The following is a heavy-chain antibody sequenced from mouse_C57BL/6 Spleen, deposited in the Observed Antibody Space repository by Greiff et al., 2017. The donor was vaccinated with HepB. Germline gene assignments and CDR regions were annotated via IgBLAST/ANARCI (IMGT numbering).Heavy chain of an antibody. CDR3: AGYSNSAWFAY. J-gene: IGHJ3*01. CDR1: GFTFSSYA. V-gene: IGHV5-4*01. Sequence: EVQGVESGGGLVKPGGSLKLSCAASGFTFSSYAMSWVRQTPEKRLEWVATISDSGSYTYYPDNVKGRFTISRDNAKNNLYLQMSHLKSEDTAMYYWAGYSNSAWFAYWGQGTLVTVSA. D-gene: IGHD2-5*01. CDR2: ISDSGSYT.